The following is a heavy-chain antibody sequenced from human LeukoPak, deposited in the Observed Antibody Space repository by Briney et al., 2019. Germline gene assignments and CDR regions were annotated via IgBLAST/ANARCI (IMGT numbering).Heavy chain of an antibody. Sequence: SETLSLTCTVSCYSISSGYYWGWIRQPPGKGLEWIGSIYHSGSTYYNPSLKSRVTISVDTSKNQFSLKLSSVTAADTAVYYCARDPVWYFDFWGRGTLVTVSS. CDR2: IYHSGST. J-gene: IGHJ2*01. CDR3: ARDPVWYFDF. V-gene: IGHV4-38-2*02. CDR1: CYSISSGYY.